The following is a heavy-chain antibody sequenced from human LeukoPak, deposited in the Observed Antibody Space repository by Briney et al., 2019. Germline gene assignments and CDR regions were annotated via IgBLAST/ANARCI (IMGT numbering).Heavy chain of an antibody. Sequence: SGGALRLSCAASGFTFSSYWMSWVRQAPGKGLEWVGNIKQDGSEKYYVDSVKGRFTISRDNAKNSLYLQMNSLRAEDTAVYYCARDAWKDRYFDYWGQGTLVTVSS. J-gene: IGHJ4*02. CDR2: IKQDGSEK. CDR1: GFTFSSYW. D-gene: IGHD1-1*01. V-gene: IGHV3-7*01. CDR3: ARDAWKDRYFDY.